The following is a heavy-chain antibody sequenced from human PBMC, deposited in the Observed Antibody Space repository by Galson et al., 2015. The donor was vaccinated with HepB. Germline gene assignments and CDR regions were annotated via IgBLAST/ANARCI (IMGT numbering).Heavy chain of an antibody. J-gene: IGHJ6*02. CDR3: ARASGDYNFYYGMDV. CDR1: GASISSSSYY. V-gene: IGHV4-39*07. Sequence: SETLSLTCTVSGASISSSSYYWGWIRQPPGKGLEWIGGVYYNGATYYNPSLKSRVTISVDMSKMQFSLKLRSVTAADTAVYYCARASGDYNFYYGMDVWGQGTTVTVSS. D-gene: IGHD7-27*01. CDR2: VYYNGAT.